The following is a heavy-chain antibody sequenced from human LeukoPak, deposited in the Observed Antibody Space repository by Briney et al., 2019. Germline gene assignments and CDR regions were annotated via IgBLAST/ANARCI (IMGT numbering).Heavy chain of an antibody. Sequence: PSQTLSLTCTVSGGYISSGGYYWSWIRQHPEKGLEWIGYTFYSGSTYYNPSLKSRVTISVDTSKNQFSLKLSSVTAADTAVYYCARAIRGRMIVVPVDTRFDPWGQGTLVTVSS. V-gene: IGHV4-31*03. D-gene: IGHD3-22*01. CDR1: GGYISSGGYY. CDR2: TFYSGST. CDR3: ARAIRGRMIVVPVDTRFDP. J-gene: IGHJ5*02.